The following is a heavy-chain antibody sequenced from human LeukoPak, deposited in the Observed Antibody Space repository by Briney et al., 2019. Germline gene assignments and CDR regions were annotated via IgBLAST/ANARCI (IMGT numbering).Heavy chain of an antibody. D-gene: IGHD2-15*01. CDR2: INHSGST. J-gene: IGHJ3*02. Sequence: SETLSLTCAVYGGSFSGYYWSWIRQPPGKGLEWIGEINHSGSTNYNPSLKSQVTMSVDTSKNQFSLKLSSVTAADTAVYYCARDPDIVVVPGAFDIWGQGTMVTVSS. CDR3: ARDPDIVVVPGAFDI. V-gene: IGHV4-34*01. CDR1: GGSFSGYY.